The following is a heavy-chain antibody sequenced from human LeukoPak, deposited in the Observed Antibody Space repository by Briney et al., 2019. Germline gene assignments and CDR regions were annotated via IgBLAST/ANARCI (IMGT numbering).Heavy chain of an antibody. V-gene: IGHV4-39*07. CDR2: IYYSGST. Sequence: SETLSLTCTVSGGSISSSSYYWGWIRQPPGKGLEWIGSIYYSGSTYYNPSLKSRVTISVDTSKNQFSLKLSSVTAADTAVYYCARISGWYSGYYYMDVWGKGTTVTISS. D-gene: IGHD6-19*01. J-gene: IGHJ6*03. CDR1: GGSISSSSYY. CDR3: ARISGWYSGYYYMDV.